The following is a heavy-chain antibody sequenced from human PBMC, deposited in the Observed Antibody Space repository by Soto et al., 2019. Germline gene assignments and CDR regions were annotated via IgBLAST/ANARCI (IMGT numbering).Heavy chain of an antibody. V-gene: IGHV3-23*01. D-gene: IGHD3-16*02. J-gene: IGHJ4*02. CDR1: GFTFSSHA. CDR2: ISGSGDST. Sequence: GGSLRLSCAASGFTFSSHAMNWVRQAPGKGLEWVSGISGSGDSTYYADSVKGRFTISRDNSKNTLYMQMNSLRAEDMAVYYCAKGFDYIWGSYRHFDYWGQGNLVTVSS. CDR3: AKGFDYIWGSYRHFDY.